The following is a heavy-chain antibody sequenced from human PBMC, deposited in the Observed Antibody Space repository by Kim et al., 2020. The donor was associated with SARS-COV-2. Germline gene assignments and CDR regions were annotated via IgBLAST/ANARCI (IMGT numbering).Heavy chain of an antibody. J-gene: IGHJ4*02. V-gene: IGHV3-49*04. Sequence: GGSLRLSCTASGFTFGDYAMSWVRQAPGKGLEWVGFIRSKAYGGTTEYAASVKGRFTISRDDSKSIAYLQMNSLKTEDTAVYYCTITRSGYPHPDFDYWGQGTLVTVSS. CDR3: TITRSGYPHPDFDY. CDR1: GFTFGDYA. D-gene: IGHD5-12*01. CDR2: IRSKAYGGTT.